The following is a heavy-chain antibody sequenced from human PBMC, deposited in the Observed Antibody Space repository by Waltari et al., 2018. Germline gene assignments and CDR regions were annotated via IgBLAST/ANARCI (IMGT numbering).Heavy chain of an antibody. Sequence: QVQLQESGPGLVKPSETLSLTCTVSGGSISSYYWSWIRHPPGKGLEWSGYIYYSGSTSYNPSLKSRDTISVDTSKNQFSLKLSSVTAADTAVYYCARRGGCYFYYFDYWGQGPLVTVSS. CDR1: GGSISSYY. CDR2: IYYSGST. V-gene: IGHV4-59*08. J-gene: IGHJ4*02. CDR3: ARRGGCYFYYFDY. D-gene: IGHD1-26*01.